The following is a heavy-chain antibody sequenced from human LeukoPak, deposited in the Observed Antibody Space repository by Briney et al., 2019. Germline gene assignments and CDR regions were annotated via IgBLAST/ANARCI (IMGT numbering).Heavy chain of an antibody. CDR3: VLLWFGTPFDP. CDR2: ISGSGGST. J-gene: IGHJ5*02. Sequence: GGSLRLSCAASGFTFSSYAMSWVRQAPGKGLEWVSAISGSGGSTCYADSVKGRFTISRDNSKNTLYLQMNSLRAEDTAVYYCVLLWFGTPFDPWGQGTLVTVSS. D-gene: IGHD3-10*01. V-gene: IGHV3-23*01. CDR1: GFTFSSYA.